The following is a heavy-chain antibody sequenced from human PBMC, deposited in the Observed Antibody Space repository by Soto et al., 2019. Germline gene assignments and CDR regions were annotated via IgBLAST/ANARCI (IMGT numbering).Heavy chain of an antibody. Sequence: EVQLVESGGDLVQPGGSLRLSCAASGFTFSDHYMDWVRQAPGKGLEWVGRIRNKANSYTTEYAASVKGKFTISRDDSKTTLYLQMNSLKTEHTAVYYCARSGRESSTWSHDAFDIWGQGTMVTVSS. CDR1: GFTFSDHY. CDR2: IRNKANSYTT. CDR3: ARSGRESSTWSHDAFDI. D-gene: IGHD3-10*01. J-gene: IGHJ3*02. V-gene: IGHV3-72*01.